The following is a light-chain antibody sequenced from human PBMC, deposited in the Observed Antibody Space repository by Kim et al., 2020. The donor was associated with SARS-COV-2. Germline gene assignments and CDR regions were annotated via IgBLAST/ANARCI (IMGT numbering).Light chain of an antibody. J-gene: IGLJ2*01. V-gene: IGLV3-1*01. CDR1: KLDNKY. Sequence: VSVLAGQTASITCSGDKLDNKYVSWYQQKAGQSPVLVIYEDAKRPSGIPERFSGSSSGSTATLTISGTQATDEADYYCQAWDSGVVFGGGTQLTVL. CDR2: EDA. CDR3: QAWDSGVV.